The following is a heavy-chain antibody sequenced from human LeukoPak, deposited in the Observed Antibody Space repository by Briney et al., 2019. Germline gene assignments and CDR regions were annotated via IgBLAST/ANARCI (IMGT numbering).Heavy chain of an antibody. CDR1: GFTFSSYA. D-gene: IGHD5-24*01. CDR2: ISGSGSST. CDR3: ARGGYNYAFDI. J-gene: IGHJ3*02. Sequence: PGGSLRLSCAASGFTFSSYAMSWVRQAPGKGLEWVSAISGSGSSTYYADSVKGRFTISRDNAKNSLYLQMNSLRAEDTAVYYCARGGYNYAFDIWGQGTMVTVSS. V-gene: IGHV3-23*01.